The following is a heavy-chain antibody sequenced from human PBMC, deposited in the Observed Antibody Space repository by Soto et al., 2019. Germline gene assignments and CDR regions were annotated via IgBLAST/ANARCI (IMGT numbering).Heavy chain of an antibody. J-gene: IGHJ4*02. D-gene: IGHD2-21*02. V-gene: IGHV1-18*04. CDR1: GYTFTSYG. Sequence: GASVKVPCKASGYTFTSYGISWVRQAPGQGLEWLGWISAYNGNTNYAQKLQGRVTMTTDTSTSTAYMELRSLRSDDTAVYYCARVSHIVVVTASRDFDYWGQGTLVTVSS. CDR2: ISAYNGNT. CDR3: ARVSHIVVVTASRDFDY.